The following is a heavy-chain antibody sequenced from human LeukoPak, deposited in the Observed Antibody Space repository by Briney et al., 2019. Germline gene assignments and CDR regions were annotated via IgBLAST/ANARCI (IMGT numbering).Heavy chain of an antibody. CDR3: AKGCSSTSCDIEFDS. Sequence: GGTLRLSCAGSGFTFKNYGIHWVRQAPGKGLEWVTGMSYDGGHRYYGDSVKGRFTISRDNSKDTVYVEMNSLRPEDTALYYCAKGCSSTSCDIEFDSWGQGTLVTVSS. D-gene: IGHD2-2*01. J-gene: IGHJ4*02. CDR1: GFTFKNYG. CDR2: MSYDGGHR. V-gene: IGHV3-30*18.